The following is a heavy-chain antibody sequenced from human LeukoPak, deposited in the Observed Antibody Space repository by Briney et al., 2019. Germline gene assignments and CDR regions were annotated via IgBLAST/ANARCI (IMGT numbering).Heavy chain of an antibody. V-gene: IGHV3-7*01. Sequence: PGGSLRLSCAASGFTFNNAWMNWVRQAPGKGLEWVANIKQDGSEKYYVDSVKGRFTISRDNAKNSLYLQMNSLRAEDTAVYYCARDYATIFEGFDYWGQGTLVTVSS. CDR1: GFTFNNAW. J-gene: IGHJ4*02. D-gene: IGHD3-3*01. CDR2: IKQDGSEK. CDR3: ARDYATIFEGFDY.